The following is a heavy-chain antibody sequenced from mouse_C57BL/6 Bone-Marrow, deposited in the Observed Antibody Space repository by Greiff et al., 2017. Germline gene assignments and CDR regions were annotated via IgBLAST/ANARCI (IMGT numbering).Heavy chain of an antibody. V-gene: IGHV1-55*01. CDR1: GYTFTSYW. CDR3: AGGLSYWYFDV. J-gene: IGHJ1*03. CDR2: IYPGSGSP. Sequence: QVQLQQPGAELVKPGASVTMSCKASGYTFTSYWITWVKQRPGQGLEWIGDIYPGSGSPNSNEKFKSKATLTVDTSSSTAYMQLSSLTSADSAVYYCAGGLSYWYFDVWGTGTTVTVAS. D-gene: IGHD2-4*01.